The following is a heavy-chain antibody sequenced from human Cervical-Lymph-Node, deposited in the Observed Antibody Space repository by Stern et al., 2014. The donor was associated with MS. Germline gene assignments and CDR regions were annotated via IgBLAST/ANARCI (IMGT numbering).Heavy chain of an antibody. CDR2: IYYSGSS. CDR3: ARAGYISSIDY. D-gene: IGHD6-13*01. J-gene: IGHJ4*02. Sequence: QVQLQESGPGLVKPSETLSLTCTVSGGSISSYYWSWILQPPGKGLEWIGYIYYSGSSNYNPSLKSRVTISVDTSKNQFSLKLSSVTAADTAVYYCARAGYISSIDYWGQGTLVTVSS. V-gene: IGHV4-59*01. CDR1: GGSISSYY.